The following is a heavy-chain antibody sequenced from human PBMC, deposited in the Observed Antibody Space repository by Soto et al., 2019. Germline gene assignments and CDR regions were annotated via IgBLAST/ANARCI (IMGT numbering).Heavy chain of an antibody. D-gene: IGHD2-15*01. CDR2: ISSSSSYI. J-gene: IGHJ4*02. Sequence: GGSLRLSCAASGFTFSSYSMNWVRQAPGKGLEWVSSISSSSSYIYYADSVKGRFTISRDNAKNSLYLQMNSLRAEDTAVYYCARDLHTYCSGGSCPHYWGQGTLVTVSS. CDR3: ARDLHTYCSGGSCPHY. CDR1: GFTFSSYS. V-gene: IGHV3-21*01.